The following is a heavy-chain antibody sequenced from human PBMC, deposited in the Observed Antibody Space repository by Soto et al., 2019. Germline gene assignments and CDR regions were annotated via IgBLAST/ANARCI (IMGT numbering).Heavy chain of an antibody. J-gene: IGHJ4*02. CDR1: GFTFSDYA. D-gene: IGHD3-9*01. CDR2: IRSKAYDGTT. V-gene: IGHV3-49*03. Sequence: GGSLSLSCTASGFTFSDYAVTWFRQAPGKGLEWVGFIRSKAYDGTTEYAASLKGRFTISRDDPKSVAYLQMNTLKAEDTAVYFCTRSEDFDWSSLFDYWGQGVLVTVSS. CDR3: TRSEDFDWSSLFDY.